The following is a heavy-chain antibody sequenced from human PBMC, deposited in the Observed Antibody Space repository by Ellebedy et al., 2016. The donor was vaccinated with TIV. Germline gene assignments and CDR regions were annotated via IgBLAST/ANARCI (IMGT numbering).Heavy chain of an antibody. CDR1: GFTFSNYW. D-gene: IGHD2-2*02. J-gene: IGHJ4*02. CDR2: IKQDGIET. V-gene: IGHV3-7*01. CDR3: ARSPYTGYSDLGFDY. Sequence: PGGSLRLSCAASGFTFSNYWMSWVRQAPGKGLEWVANIKQDGIETYYVDSVKGRFTISRDNAKNSLYLQMNSLRADDTAVYYCARSPYTGYSDLGFDYWGQGSLVTVSS.